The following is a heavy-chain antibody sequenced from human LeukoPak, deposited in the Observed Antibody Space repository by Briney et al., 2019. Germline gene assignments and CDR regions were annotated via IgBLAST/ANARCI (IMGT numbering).Heavy chain of an antibody. D-gene: IGHD3-22*01. Sequence: SETLPLTCTVSGGSISSSSYYWGWIRQPPGKGLEWIGSIYYSGSTYYNPSLKSRVTISVDTSKNQFSLKLSSVTAADTAVYYCARHDYDSSGPGAFDIWGQGTMVTVSS. CDR1: GGSISSSSYY. V-gene: IGHV4-39*01. J-gene: IGHJ3*02. CDR2: IYYSGST. CDR3: ARHDYDSSGPGAFDI.